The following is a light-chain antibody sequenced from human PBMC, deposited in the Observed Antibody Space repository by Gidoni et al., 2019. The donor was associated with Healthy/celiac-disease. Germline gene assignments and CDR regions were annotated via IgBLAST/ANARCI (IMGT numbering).Light chain of an antibody. CDR1: QSLLHSNGYNY. CDR2: LGS. J-gene: IGKJ1*01. CDR3: MQALQTPWT. Sequence: IVMTQSPLSPPVTPGEPASISCRSSQSLLHSNGYNYLDWYLQKPGQSPQLLIYLGSNRASGVPDRFSGSGSGTDFTLKISRVEAEDVGVYYCMQALQTPWTFXQXTKVEIK. V-gene: IGKV2-28*01.